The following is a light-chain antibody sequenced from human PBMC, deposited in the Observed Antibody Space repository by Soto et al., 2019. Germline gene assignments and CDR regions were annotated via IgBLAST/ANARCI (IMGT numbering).Light chain of an antibody. V-gene: IGKV3-20*01. CDR1: QSVSSSY. CDR2: GAS. CDR3: QQYGSSQWT. Sequence: EIVLTQSPGTLSLSPGERATLSCRASQSVSSSYLAWYQQKPGQAPRLLIYGASSRATGIPDRFSGSGSGTDFTLTISILEPEDFAVYYCQQYGSSQWTFGQGTKVDIK. J-gene: IGKJ1*01.